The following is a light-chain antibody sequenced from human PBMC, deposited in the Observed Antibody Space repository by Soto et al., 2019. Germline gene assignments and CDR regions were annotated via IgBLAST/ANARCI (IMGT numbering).Light chain of an antibody. CDR1: SSDIGSYNY. J-gene: IGLJ1*01. CDR2: DVS. CDR3: NSYTSSSTFV. Sequence: QSVLPQPASLSGSPGQSITIPCTGTSSDIGSYNYVSWYQQHPGKAPKLMIYDVSNRPSGISNRFSGSKSGNTASLTISGLQAEDEADYYCNSYTSSSTFVFGTGTKVTVL. V-gene: IGLV2-14*01.